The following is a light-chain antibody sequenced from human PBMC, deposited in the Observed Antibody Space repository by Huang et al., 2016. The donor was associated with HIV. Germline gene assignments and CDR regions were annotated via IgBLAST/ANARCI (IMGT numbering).Light chain of an antibody. CDR2: GAS. V-gene: IGKV3-20*01. CDR3: QQYGSSPWT. J-gene: IGKJ1*01. Sequence: EIVLTQSPGTLSLSPGERATLSCRASQSVSSSYLGWYQQKPGQALRLLIYGASSRATGIPDRFSGSGSGTDFTLTISRREPEDFAVYYCQQYGSSPWTFGQGTKVEIK. CDR1: QSVSSSY.